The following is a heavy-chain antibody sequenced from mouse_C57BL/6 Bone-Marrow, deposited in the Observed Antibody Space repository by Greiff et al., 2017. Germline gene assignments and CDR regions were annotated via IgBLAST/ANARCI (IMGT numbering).Heavy chain of an antibody. CDR2: IRSKSNNYAT. CDR1: GFSFNTYA. V-gene: IGHV10-1*01. D-gene: IGHD1-1*01. J-gene: IGHJ3*01. CDR3: VRYYGSSYEAWFAY. Sequence: EVQLQESGGGLVQPKGSLKLSCAASGFSFNTYAMNWVRQAPGKGLEWVARIRSKSNNYATYYADSVKDRFTISRDDSESMLYLQMNNLKTEDTAMYYCVRYYGSSYEAWFAYWGQGTLVTVSA.